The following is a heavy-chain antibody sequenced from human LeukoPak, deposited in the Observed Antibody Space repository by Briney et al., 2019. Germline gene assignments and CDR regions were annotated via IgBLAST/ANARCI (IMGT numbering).Heavy chain of an antibody. J-gene: IGHJ3*02. CDR3: ARVIVGAFDI. CDR2: INHSGST. CDR1: GGSFSGYY. D-gene: IGHD1-26*01. Sequence: PSETLSLTCAVYGGSFSGYYWSWIRQPPGKGLEWIGEINHSGSTNYNPSLKSRVTISVDTSKNQFSPKLSSVTAADTAVYYCARVIVGAFDIWGQGTMVTVSS. V-gene: IGHV4-34*01.